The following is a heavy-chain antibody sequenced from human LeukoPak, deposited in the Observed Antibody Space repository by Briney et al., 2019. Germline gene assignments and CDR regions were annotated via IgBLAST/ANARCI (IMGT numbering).Heavy chain of an antibody. CDR2: ISDTGTTI. CDR1: GFSFSDAW. CDR3: ATEDYNPPRAMDV. V-gene: IGHV3-11*04. D-gene: IGHD3-10*01. J-gene: IGHJ6*02. Sequence: PGGSLRLSCAGSGFSFSDAWLNWVRQTPEKGLEWVSYISDTGTTIYYADSVKGRFTISRDNAKNSLYLQMNSLRDEDTAVYYCATEDYNPPRAMDVWGQGTTVTVSS.